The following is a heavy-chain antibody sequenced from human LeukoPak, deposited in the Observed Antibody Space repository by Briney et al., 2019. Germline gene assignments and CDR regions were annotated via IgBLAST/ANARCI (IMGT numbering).Heavy chain of an antibody. Sequence: GGSLRLSCAASGFTFNYFWMHWVRQVPGKGPVWVSGINNDGTATYYADSVKGRFTISRDNAKNTVYLQMNGLRADDTSVYFCATVSEYWGQGTLVTVSS. CDR1: GFTFNYFW. CDR3: ATVSEY. J-gene: IGHJ4*02. V-gene: IGHV3-74*01. CDR2: INNDGTAT.